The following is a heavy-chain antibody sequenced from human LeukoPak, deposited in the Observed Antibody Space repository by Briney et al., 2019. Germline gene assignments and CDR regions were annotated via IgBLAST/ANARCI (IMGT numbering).Heavy chain of an antibody. Sequence: GGSLRLSCAASGFTFSSYAMSWVRQAPGKGLEWVSAISGSGGSTYYADSVKGRFTISRDNSKNTLYLQMNSLRAEGTAVYYCAKHPHIVVVPAPFFYWGQGTLVTVSS. CDR2: ISGSGGST. J-gene: IGHJ4*02. CDR1: GFTFSSYA. CDR3: AKHPHIVVVPAPFFY. D-gene: IGHD2-2*01. V-gene: IGHV3-23*01.